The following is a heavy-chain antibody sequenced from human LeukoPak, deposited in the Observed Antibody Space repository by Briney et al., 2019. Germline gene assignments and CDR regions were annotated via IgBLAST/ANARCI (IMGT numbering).Heavy chain of an antibody. CDR1: GFTFSSYT. V-gene: IGHV3-23*01. Sequence: GGSLRLSCAASGFTFSSYTMSGVRQAPGKGLEWVSTISGSGSSTYYAESVKGRITISRDNSKNTLYLQMNSLRAEDTAVYYCAKVPQMQRFDPWGQGTLVTVSS. J-gene: IGHJ5*02. CDR3: AKVPQMQRFDP. CDR2: ISGSGSST.